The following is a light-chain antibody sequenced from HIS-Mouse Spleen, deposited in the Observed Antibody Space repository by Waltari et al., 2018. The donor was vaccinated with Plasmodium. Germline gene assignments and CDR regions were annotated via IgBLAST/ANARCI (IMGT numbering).Light chain of an antibody. Sequence: DIVMTQSPDSLAVSLGERATINCKSSQSVLYSSNNKNYLAWYQQKPGQPPKLLIYWASTRESGFPDRFSGSGSGTDFTLTISSLQAEDVAVYYCQQYYSTPRLTFGGGTKVEIK. J-gene: IGKJ4*01. CDR2: WAS. V-gene: IGKV4-1*01. CDR1: QSVLYSSNNKNY. CDR3: QQYYSTPRLT.